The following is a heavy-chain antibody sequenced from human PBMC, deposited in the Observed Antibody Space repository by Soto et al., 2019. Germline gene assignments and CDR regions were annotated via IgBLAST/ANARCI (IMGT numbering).Heavy chain of an antibody. Sequence: QMQLVQSGPEVKKPGTSVKVSCKASGFTFTSSAVQWVRQARGQRLEWIGWIVVGSGNTNYAQKFQERVTITRDMSTSTAYMELSSLRSEDTAVYYWAADRGDGYKDYYYYGMDVWGQGTTVTVSS. J-gene: IGHJ6*02. CDR2: IVVGSGNT. CDR3: AADRGDGYKDYYYYGMDV. D-gene: IGHD3-10*01. V-gene: IGHV1-58*01. CDR1: GFTFTSSA.